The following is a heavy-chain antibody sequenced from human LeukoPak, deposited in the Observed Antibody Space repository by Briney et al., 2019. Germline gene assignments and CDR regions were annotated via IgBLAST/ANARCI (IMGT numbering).Heavy chain of an antibody. Sequence: PGGSLRLSCAASGFTFSSYGMHWVRQAPGKGLEWVAVIWYDGSNKYYADCVKGRFTISRDNSKNTLYLQMNSLRAEDTAVYYCARGHRYYDSSGYYGWLDYWGQGTLVTVSS. CDR1: GFTFSSYG. CDR3: ARGHRYYDSSGYYGWLDY. V-gene: IGHV3-33*01. J-gene: IGHJ4*02. D-gene: IGHD3-22*01. CDR2: IWYDGSNK.